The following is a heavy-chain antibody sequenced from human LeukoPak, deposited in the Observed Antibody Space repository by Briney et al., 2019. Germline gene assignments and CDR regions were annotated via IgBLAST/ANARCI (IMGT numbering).Heavy chain of an antibody. CDR2: INPSGGST. D-gene: IGHD3-22*01. CDR3: ARERRFYYDSRGSHGRDAFDI. V-gene: IGHV1-46*01. J-gene: IGHJ3*02. CDR1: GYTFTSYY. Sequence: ASVKVSCKASGYTFTSYYMHWVRQAPGQGLEWMGIINPSGGSTSYAQKFQGRVTMTRDTSTSTVYMELSSLTSEDTAVYFCARERRFYYDSRGSHGRDAFDIWGQGTRVTVSS.